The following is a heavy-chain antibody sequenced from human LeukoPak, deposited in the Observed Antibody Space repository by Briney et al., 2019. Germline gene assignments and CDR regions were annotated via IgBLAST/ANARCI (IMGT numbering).Heavy chain of an antibody. V-gene: IGHV3-30*02. Sequence: GGSLRLSCAASGFTFSSYGMYWVRQAPGKGLEWVAFIRYDGSNKYYADSVKGRFTISRDNSKNTLDLQMKSLRAEDTAVYYCARDTMVRGVNYYYYYYMDVWGKGTTVTISS. J-gene: IGHJ6*03. D-gene: IGHD3-10*01. CDR2: IRYDGSNK. CDR3: ARDTMVRGVNYYYYYYMDV. CDR1: GFTFSSYG.